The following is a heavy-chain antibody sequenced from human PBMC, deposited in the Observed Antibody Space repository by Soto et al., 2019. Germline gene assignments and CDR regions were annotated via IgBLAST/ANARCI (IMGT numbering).Heavy chain of an antibody. CDR2: MNPNSGNT. CDR1: GYTFTSYD. D-gene: IGHD2-21*01. J-gene: IGHJ6*02. CDR3: ARVKGDGYNFYYYYYYGMEV. Sequence: ASVKVSCKASGYTFTSYDINWVRQATGQGLEWMGWMNPNSGNTGYAQKFQGRVTMTRNTSISTAYMELSSLRSEDTAVYYCARVKGDGYNFYYYYYYGMEVWGQGTTVTVSS. V-gene: IGHV1-8*02.